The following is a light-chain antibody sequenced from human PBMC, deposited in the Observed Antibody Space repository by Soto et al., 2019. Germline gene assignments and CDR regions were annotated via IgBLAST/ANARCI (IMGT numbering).Light chain of an antibody. CDR1: QSVSSN. J-gene: IGKJ1*01. CDR2: AAS. CDR3: EHYNNWPRT. Sequence: IVLTQSPATLSLSPGESATLSCRASQSVSSNLAWHQQKPGQAPRLLIYAASTRATGIPARFSGSGSGTEFTLTISNLQSEDFAVYYCEHYNNWPRTFGQGTKVDIK. V-gene: IGKV3-15*01.